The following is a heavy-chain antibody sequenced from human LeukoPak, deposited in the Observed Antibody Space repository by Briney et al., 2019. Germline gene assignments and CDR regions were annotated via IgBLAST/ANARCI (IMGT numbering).Heavy chain of an antibody. D-gene: IGHD2-2*01. CDR2: INHSGST. Sequence: SETLSLTCAVYGGSFSGYYWSWIRQPPGKGLEWIGEINHSGSTNYNPSLKSRVTISVDTSKNQFSLKLSSVTAADTAVYYCARGYCSSTSCYNCYYYYGMDVWGQGTTVTVSS. J-gene: IGHJ6*02. CDR3: ARGYCSSTSCYNCYYYYGMDV. CDR1: GGSFSGYY. V-gene: IGHV4-34*01.